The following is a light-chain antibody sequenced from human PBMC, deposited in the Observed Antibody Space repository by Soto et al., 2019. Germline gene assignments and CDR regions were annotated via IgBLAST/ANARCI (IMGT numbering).Light chain of an antibody. J-gene: IGLJ1*01. CDR1: SSDVGSHNY. Sequence: QSVLTQPASVSGSPGQSITISCTGTSSDVGSHNYVSLYQQHPGKAPKLIIFEVNSRPSGVSNRFSGSKSGSAASLTISGLQAEDEADYYCSSYSSTSTPYVFGGGTKVTVL. V-gene: IGLV2-14*01. CDR3: SSYSSTSTPYV. CDR2: EVN.